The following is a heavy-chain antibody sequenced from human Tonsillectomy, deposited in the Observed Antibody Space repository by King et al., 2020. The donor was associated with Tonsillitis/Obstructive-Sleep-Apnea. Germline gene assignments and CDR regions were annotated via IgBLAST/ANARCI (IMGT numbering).Heavy chain of an antibody. CDR2: ISYDGSNR. CDR3: ARGGGLWFGGLLPYGGYMDV. V-gene: IGHV3-30*04. Sequence: VQLVESGGGVVQPGRSLRLSCAASGFTFSSYAMHWVRQAPGRGLEWVAVISYDGSNRYYADSVKGRFTISRDNSKNTLYLQINSLRPEDTAVYYCARGGGLWFGGLLPYGGYMDVWGKGTTVTVSS. D-gene: IGHD3-10*01. J-gene: IGHJ6*03. CDR1: GFTFSSYA.